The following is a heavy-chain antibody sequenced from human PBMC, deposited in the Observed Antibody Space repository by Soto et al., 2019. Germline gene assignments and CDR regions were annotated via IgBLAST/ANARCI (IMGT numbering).Heavy chain of an antibody. CDR3: AKDREITYYDFWSGSPCFDY. V-gene: IGHV3-23*01. Sequence: EVQLLESGGGLVQPGGSLRLSCAASGFTFSSYAMSWVRQAPGKGLEWVSAISGSGGSTYYADSVKGRFTISRDNSKNTLYLQMNSLRAEDTAVYYCAKDREITYYDFWSGSPCFDYWGQGTLVTVSS. J-gene: IGHJ4*02. CDR2: ISGSGGST. D-gene: IGHD3-3*01. CDR1: GFTFSSYA.